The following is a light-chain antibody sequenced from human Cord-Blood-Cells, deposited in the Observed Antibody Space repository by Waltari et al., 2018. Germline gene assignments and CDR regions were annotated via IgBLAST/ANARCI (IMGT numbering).Light chain of an antibody. J-gene: IGLJ3*02. Sequence: QSALTQPAPVSGSPGQSITISCTGTSSDVGSYNLVSWYHQHQGKAPKLMIYEGSNPPARFSNRFSGSKSGNTASLTISGLQAGDAADYYCCSYAGSSTWVFGGGTKLTVL. CDR3: CSYAGSSTWV. CDR2: EGS. CDR1: SSDVGSYNL. V-gene: IGLV2-23*01.